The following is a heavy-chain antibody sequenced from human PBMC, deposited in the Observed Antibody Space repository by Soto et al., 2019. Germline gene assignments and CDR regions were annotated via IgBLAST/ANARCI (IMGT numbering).Heavy chain of an antibody. CDR3: ARDHLRSPASSGYDSEPNWFDP. CDR1: GFTFSSYA. V-gene: IGHV3-30-3*01. CDR2: ISYDGSNK. D-gene: IGHD5-12*01. Sequence: QVQLVESGGGVVQPGRSLRLSCAASGFTFSSYAMHWVRQAPGKGLEWVAVISYDGSNKYYADSVKGRFTISRDNSKNTLYLQMNSLRAEDTAVYYCARDHLRSPASSGYDSEPNWFDPWGQGTLVTVSS. J-gene: IGHJ5*02.